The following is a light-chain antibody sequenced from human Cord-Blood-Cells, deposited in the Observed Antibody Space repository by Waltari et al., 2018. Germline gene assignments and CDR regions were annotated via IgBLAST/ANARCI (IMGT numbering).Light chain of an antibody. CDR3: QQYNNWPPLT. J-gene: IGKJ4*01. CDR1: QSVSSN. Sequence: EIVMTQSPATLSVSPGERATLSCRASQSVSSNLAWYQQTPGQAPRLLIYGASTSATGIPARLSGSGSGTEFTLTISSLQSEDFAVYYCQQYNNWPPLTFGGGTKVGIK. CDR2: GAS. V-gene: IGKV3-15*01.